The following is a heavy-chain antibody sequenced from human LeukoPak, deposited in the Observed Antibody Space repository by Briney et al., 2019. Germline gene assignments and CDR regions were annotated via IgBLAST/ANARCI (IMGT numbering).Heavy chain of an antibody. J-gene: IGHJ4*02. V-gene: IGHV3-64*01. CDR1: GFTFSDYY. Sequence: GGSLRLSCAASGFTFSDYYMSWIRQAPGKGLEYVSAISSNGGSTYYANSVKGRFTISRDNSKNTLYLQMGSLRAEDMAVYYCARGQGGVIVISHYFDYWGQGTLVTVSS. CDR2: ISSNGGST. CDR3: ARGQGGVIVISHYFDY. D-gene: IGHD3-16*02.